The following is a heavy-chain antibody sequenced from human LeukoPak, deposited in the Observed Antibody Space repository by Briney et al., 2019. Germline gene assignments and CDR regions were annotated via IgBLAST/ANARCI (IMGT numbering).Heavy chain of an antibody. V-gene: IGHV3-66*01. Sequence: PGGSLRLSCAASGFTFSSYAVSWVRQAPGKGLEWVSVIYSSGATYYADSVKGRFTISRDNSKNTVYLQVSSLRGEDTAVYYCVIQGYGDYNYLFDYWGQGTLVTVSS. D-gene: IGHD4-17*01. CDR1: GFTFSSYA. J-gene: IGHJ4*02. CDR2: IYSSGAT. CDR3: VIQGYGDYNYLFDY.